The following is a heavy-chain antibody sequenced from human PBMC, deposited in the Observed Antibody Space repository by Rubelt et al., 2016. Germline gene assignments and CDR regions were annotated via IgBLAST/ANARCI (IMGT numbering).Heavy chain of an antibody. D-gene: IGHD6-13*01. CDR1: SSYG. Sequence: SSYGMHWVRQAPGKGLEWLSYRSGRNGFTNYGDAMKGRLTMSRDNAKNSVYLQMYSLRAEDTALYYCARGATGTAWTPSDYWGQGTLVTVSS. V-gene: IGHV3-21*05. CDR2: RSGRNGFT. J-gene: IGHJ4*02. CDR3: ARGATGTAWTPSDY.